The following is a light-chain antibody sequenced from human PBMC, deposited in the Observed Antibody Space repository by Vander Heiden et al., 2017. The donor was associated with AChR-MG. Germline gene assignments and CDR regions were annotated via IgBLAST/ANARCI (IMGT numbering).Light chain of an antibody. CDR2: DVS. J-gene: IGLJ2*01. Sequence: QSALTPPASVSGSPGQSITISCTGTSSDVGGYSYVSWYQQHPGKAPKLRRSDVSNRPSGVSNRVSGSKSGNTASLTISGLQAEDEADYDCASYTSSSTWVFGGGTKLTVL. V-gene: IGLV2-14*01. CDR1: SSDVGGYSY. CDR3: ASYTSSSTWV.